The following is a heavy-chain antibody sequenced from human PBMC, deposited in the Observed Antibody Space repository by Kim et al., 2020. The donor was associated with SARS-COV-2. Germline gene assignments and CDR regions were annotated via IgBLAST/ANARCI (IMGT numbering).Heavy chain of an antibody. CDR1: GYSISSGYY. V-gene: IGHV4-38-2*02. CDR3: ASRDLPTYYYYGMDV. J-gene: IGHJ6*02. CDR2: IYHSGST. Sequence: SETLSLTCTVSGYSISSGYYWGWIRQPPGKGLEWIGSIYHSGSTYYNPSLKSRVTISVDTSKNQFSLKLSSVTAADTAVYYCASRDLPTYYYYGMDVWGQGTTVTVSS.